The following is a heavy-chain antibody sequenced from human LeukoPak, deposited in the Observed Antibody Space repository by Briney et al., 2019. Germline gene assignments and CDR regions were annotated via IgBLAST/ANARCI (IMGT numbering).Heavy chain of an antibody. CDR1: GGSTTSSIYY. D-gene: IGHD6-13*01. J-gene: IGHJ6*03. V-gene: IGHV4-39*01. CDR2: ISYSGST. Sequence: SETPSLSCTVSGGSTTSSIYYSGWVRHPPGEGLEWIGSISYSGSTSYNPCLKSRVTISAYTPTNTFSLKLSSVTAPHTGVYFCARQQGTYSSRLPCYYMDVWGKGTTVTISS. CDR3: ARQQGTYSSRLPCYYMDV.